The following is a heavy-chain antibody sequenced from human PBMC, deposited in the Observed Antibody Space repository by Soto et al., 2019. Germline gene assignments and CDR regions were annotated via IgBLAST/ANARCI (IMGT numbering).Heavy chain of an antibody. CDR1: GFSFDDYA. V-gene: IGHV3-9*01. J-gene: IGHJ4*02. CDR2: ISWNSVSI. Sequence: EVQLVESGGGLVQPGRSLRLSCAASGFSFDDYAMHWVRQAPGKGLEWISGISWNSVSIDYADSVKGRFIISRDNAKNSMYLQMNNLRDEDTALYYCAKERVRYLEDWGQGTLVTVSS. CDR3: AKERVRYLED. D-gene: IGHD3-9*01.